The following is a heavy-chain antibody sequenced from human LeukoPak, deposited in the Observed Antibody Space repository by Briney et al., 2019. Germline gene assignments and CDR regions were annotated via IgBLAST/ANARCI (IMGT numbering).Heavy chain of an antibody. D-gene: IGHD3-3*01. CDR1: GFTFSSYW. J-gene: IGHJ4*02. CDR3: ARGPVYYDFWSGLDY. CDR2: INSDGSST. Sequence: EPGGSLRLPCAASGFTFSSYWMHWVRQAPGKGLVWVSRINSDGSSTSYADSVKGRFTISRDNAKNTLYLQMNSLRAEDTAVYYCARGPVYYDFWSGLDYWGQGTLVTVSS. V-gene: IGHV3-74*01.